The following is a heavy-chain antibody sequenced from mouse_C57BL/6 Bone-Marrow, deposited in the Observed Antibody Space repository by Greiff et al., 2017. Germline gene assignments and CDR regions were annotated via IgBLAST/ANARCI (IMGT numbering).Heavy chain of an antibody. CDR3: ARGGILRSYGYFDV. D-gene: IGHD1-1*01. J-gene: IGHJ1*03. V-gene: IGHV3-6*01. CDR1: GYSITSGYY. CDR2: ISYDGSN. Sequence: ESGPGLVKPSQSLSLTCSVTGYSITSGYYWNWIRQFPGNKLECMGYISYDGSNNYNPSLKNRISITRDTSKNQFFLKLNSVTTEDTATYYCARGGILRSYGYFDVWGTGTTVTVSS.